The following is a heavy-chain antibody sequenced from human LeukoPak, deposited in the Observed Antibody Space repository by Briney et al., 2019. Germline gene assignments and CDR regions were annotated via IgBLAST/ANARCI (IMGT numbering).Heavy chain of an antibody. CDR3: AGEGILLEPGGNSYYFDY. J-gene: IGHJ4*02. CDR2: INHSGST. D-gene: IGHD4-23*01. Sequence: PSETLSLTCAVYGGSFSGYYWSWIRQPPGKGLEWIGEINHSGSTNYNPSLKSRVTISVDTSKNQFSLKLSSVTAADTAVYYCAGEGILLEPGGNSYYFDYWGQGTLVTVSS. CDR1: GGSFSGYY. V-gene: IGHV4-34*01.